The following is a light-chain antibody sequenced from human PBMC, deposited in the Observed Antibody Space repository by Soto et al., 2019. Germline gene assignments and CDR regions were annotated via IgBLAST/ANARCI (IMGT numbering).Light chain of an antibody. CDR2: WAS. V-gene: IGKV4-1*01. CDR1: QSVLYSSNNKNY. J-gene: IGKJ2*01. Sequence: DIVMTQSPDSLAVSLGERATINCKSSQSVLYSSNNKNYLVWYQQKPGQPPKLLIYWASTRESGVPDRFSGSGSGTDFTLTISSLQAEDVAGYYCQQYYSTPITFGQGTKLEIK. CDR3: QQYYSTPIT.